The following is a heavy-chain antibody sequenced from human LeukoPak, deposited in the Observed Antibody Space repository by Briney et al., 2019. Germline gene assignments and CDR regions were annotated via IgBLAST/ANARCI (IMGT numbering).Heavy chain of an antibody. V-gene: IGHV3-23*01. CDR2: ISGSGGST. J-gene: IGHJ4*02. Sequence: PGGSLRLSCAASGFTFSSYAMSWVRQAPGKGLEWVSAISGSGGSTYYADSVKGRFTISRDNSKYTLYLQMNNLRAEDTAVYYCARDLGIQLWSSDFDYWGQGTLVTVSS. CDR3: ARDLGIQLWSSDFDY. D-gene: IGHD5-18*01. CDR1: GFTFSSYA.